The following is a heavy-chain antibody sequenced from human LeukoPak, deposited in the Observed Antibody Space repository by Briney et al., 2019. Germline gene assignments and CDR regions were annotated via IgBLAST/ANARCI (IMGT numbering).Heavy chain of an antibody. D-gene: IGHD3-9*01. Sequence: ASVKVSCKASGYTFTGYYMHWVRQAPGQGLEWMGWINPNSGGTNYAQKLQGRVTMTTDTSTSTAYMELRSLRSDDTAVYYCARGGLDYDILTGYYSTDAFDIWGQGTMVTVSS. V-gene: IGHV1-2*02. CDR1: GYTFTGYY. CDR3: ARGGLDYDILTGYYSTDAFDI. J-gene: IGHJ3*02. CDR2: INPNSGGT.